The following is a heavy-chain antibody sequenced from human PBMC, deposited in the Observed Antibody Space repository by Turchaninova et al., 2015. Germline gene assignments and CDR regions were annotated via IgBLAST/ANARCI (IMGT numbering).Heavy chain of an antibody. CDR2: IYHSGST. V-gene: IGHV4-61*01. Sequence: QVQLQESGPRLVKPSEPLSLPFTVPGGSVSSGNYYWSWIRQPPGKGLEWIGYIYHSGSTNYSPSLKSRVAISVDTSKNQFSLKLTSVTTADTAVYYCARSASIVGPTTLDYWGQGTLVTVSS. D-gene: IGHD1-26*01. CDR3: ARSASIVGPTTLDY. J-gene: IGHJ4*02. CDR1: GGSVSSGNYY.